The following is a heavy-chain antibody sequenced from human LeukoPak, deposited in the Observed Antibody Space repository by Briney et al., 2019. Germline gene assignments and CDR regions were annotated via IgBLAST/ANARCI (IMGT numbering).Heavy chain of an antibody. D-gene: IGHD6-13*01. CDR2: IGTSGVNI. Sequence: GGSLRLSCAASGFTFSSYAMSWVRQAPGKGLEWVSSIGTSGVNIYYADSVKGRFTISRDNSKNTPYLQMNSLRAEDTATYYCAKLLRSWYFFDYWGQGALVTVSS. V-gene: IGHV3-23*01. CDR3: AKLLRSWYFFDY. J-gene: IGHJ4*02. CDR1: GFTFSSYA.